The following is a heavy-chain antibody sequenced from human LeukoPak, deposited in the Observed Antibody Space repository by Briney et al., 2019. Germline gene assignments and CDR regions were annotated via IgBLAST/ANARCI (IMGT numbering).Heavy chain of an antibody. Sequence: TAKVSCKASGGTFSSYAISWVRMAPGQGLEWRGRIIPIFGTANYAQKFQGRVTITTDESTSIAYMELSSLRSEDTAVYYCARPLRSGYYYNAFDIWGQGTMVTVSS. CDR2: IIPIFGTA. J-gene: IGHJ3*02. CDR3: ARPLRSGYYYNAFDI. D-gene: IGHD3-22*01. V-gene: IGHV1-69*05. CDR1: GGTFSSYA.